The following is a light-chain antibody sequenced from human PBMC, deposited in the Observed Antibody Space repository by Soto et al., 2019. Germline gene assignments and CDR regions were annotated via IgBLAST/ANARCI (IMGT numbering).Light chain of an antibody. CDR1: SGHRNYA. CDR3: QTWASGTRV. J-gene: IGLJ3*02. CDR2: LNNDGSH. Sequence: SASASLGASVELTCTLSSGHRNYAIAWHQQQPQQGPRFLMKLNNDGSHNKGDGIPDRFSGSSSGPVRYLTISSLQSEDEADYYCQTWASGTRVFGGGTKLTVL. V-gene: IGLV4-69*02.